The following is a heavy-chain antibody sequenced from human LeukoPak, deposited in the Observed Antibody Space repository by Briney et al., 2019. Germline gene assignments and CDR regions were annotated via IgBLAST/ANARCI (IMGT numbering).Heavy chain of an antibody. CDR3: AGDFCSGGSCYSYFHY. D-gene: IGHD2-15*01. CDR1: GGSISGYY. J-gene: IGHJ4*02. V-gene: IGHV4-59*01. Sequence: SETLSLTCSVSGGSISGYYWSWIRQPPGKGLEWIGYIYSSGGTNYNPSLKSRVTISLDTSKKQFSLRLSSVTAADTAVYYCAGDFCSGGSCYSYFHYWGQGTLVTVSS. CDR2: IYSSGGT.